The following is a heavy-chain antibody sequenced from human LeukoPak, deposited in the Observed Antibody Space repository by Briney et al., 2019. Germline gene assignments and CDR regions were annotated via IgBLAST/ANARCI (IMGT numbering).Heavy chain of an antibody. Sequence: GASVKVSCKASGYTFTGYYIHWVRQAPGQGLEWMGWINPNSGGTNYAQKFQGRVTMTRDTSISTVYMEMSRLRYDDTAVYYCARPYFQWELRYWGPGTLVIVSS. CDR1: GYTFTGYY. D-gene: IGHD1-26*01. J-gene: IGHJ4*02. V-gene: IGHV1-2*02. CDR3: ARPYFQWELRY. CDR2: INPNSGGT.